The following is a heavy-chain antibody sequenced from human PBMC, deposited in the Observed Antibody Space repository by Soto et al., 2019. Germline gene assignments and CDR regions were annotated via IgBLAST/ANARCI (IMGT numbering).Heavy chain of an antibody. CDR3: ARGKYSSSWYEGGWFDP. V-gene: IGHV1-69*01. J-gene: IGHJ5*02. Sequence: QVQLVQSGAEVKKPGSSVKVSCKASVGTFRSYAISWVRQAPGQGLEWMGGIIPIFGTANYAQKFQGRVTITADESTSTAYMELSSLRSEDTAVYYCARGKYSSSWYEGGWFDPWCQGTLVTVSS. D-gene: IGHD6-13*01. CDR2: IIPIFGTA. CDR1: VGTFRSYA.